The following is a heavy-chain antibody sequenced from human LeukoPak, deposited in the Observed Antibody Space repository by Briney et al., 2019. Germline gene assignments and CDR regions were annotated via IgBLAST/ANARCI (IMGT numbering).Heavy chain of an antibody. D-gene: IGHD3-10*01. CDR1: GFTFSSYA. CDR3: AKDPGGGMVRVYYFDY. J-gene: IGHJ4*02. Sequence: PGGSLRLSCAASGFTFSSYAMSWVRQAPGKGLEWVSAISGSGGSTYYADSVKGRFTISRDNSKNTLYLQMNSLRAEDTAVYYCAKDPGGGMVRVYYFDYWGQGTLVTVSS. CDR2: ISGSGGST. V-gene: IGHV3-23*01.